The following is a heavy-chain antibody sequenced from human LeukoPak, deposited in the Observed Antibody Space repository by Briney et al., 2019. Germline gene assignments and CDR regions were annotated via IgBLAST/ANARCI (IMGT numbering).Heavy chain of an antibody. J-gene: IGHJ4*02. CDR2: IRSKAYGGTT. D-gene: IGHD3-10*02. CDR1: GFTFSSYA. CDR3: TRDGNRYVVDY. V-gene: IGHV3-49*04. Sequence: GGSLRLSCAASGFTFSSYAMHWVRQAPGKGLEWVGFIRSKAYGGTTEYAASVKGRFTISRDDSKSIAYLQMNSLKTEDTAVYYCTRDGNRYVVDYWGQGTLVTVSS.